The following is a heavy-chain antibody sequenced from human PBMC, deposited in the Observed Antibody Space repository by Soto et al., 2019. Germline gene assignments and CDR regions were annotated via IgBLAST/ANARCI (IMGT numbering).Heavy chain of an antibody. V-gene: IGHV4-61*01. CDR1: GGSVSSGSYY. D-gene: IGHD6-6*01. CDR3: ASGSSVPDY. CDR2: IYYSGST. J-gene: IGHJ4*02. Sequence: PSETLSLTCTVSGGSVSSGSYYWSWIRQPPGKGLEWIGYIYYSGSTNYNPSLKSRVTISVDTSKNQFSLKLSSVTAADTAVYYCASGSSVPDYWGQGTLVTVSS.